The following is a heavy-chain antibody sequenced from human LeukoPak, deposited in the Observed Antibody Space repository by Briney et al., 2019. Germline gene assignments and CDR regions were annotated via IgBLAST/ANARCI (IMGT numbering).Heavy chain of an antibody. Sequence: GASVKVSCKASGYTFTSYYMHWVRQAPGQGLEWMGIINPSGGSTSYAQKFQGRVTMTRDTSTSTVYMELSSLRSEDTAVYYCARGGPVVVVPAAIPQPNWFDPWGQGTLVTVSS. CDR2: INPSGGST. J-gene: IGHJ5*02. CDR3: ARGGPVVVVPAAIPQPNWFDP. V-gene: IGHV1-46*01. D-gene: IGHD2-2*02. CDR1: GYTFTSYY.